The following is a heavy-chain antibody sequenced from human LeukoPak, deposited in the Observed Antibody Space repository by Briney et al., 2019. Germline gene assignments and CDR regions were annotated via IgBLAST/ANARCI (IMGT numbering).Heavy chain of an antibody. J-gene: IGHJ4*02. CDR3: AKGGLQGTNYFDY. D-gene: IGHD3-10*01. Sequence: PGGSLRLSCAASGITFGDYAMHWVRQAPGKGLEWLAYIRYDGVNKYYAESVKGRFVISRDTSKNTLSLQMNSLTDEDTAVYYCAKGGLQGTNYFDYWGQGTLVTVSS. CDR1: GITFGDYA. V-gene: IGHV3-30*02. CDR2: IRYDGVNK.